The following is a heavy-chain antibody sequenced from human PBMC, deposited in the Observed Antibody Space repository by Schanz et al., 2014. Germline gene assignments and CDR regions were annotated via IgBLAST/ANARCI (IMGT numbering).Heavy chain of an antibody. Sequence: EVYLVESGGDFVQPGGSLRLSCEVSGFTFSDYSMTWVRQPPGKGLEWVSYISGNSIFTYNAKSVRGRFTISRDNAKNSLYLQMNSLRDDDTAIYYCARGQSSGFSYAEMAFDLWGRGTRVSVSS. J-gene: IGHJ2*01. CDR3: ARGQSSGFSYAEMAFDL. CDR2: ISGNSIFT. CDR1: GFTFSDYS. D-gene: IGHD3-22*01. V-gene: IGHV3-48*02.